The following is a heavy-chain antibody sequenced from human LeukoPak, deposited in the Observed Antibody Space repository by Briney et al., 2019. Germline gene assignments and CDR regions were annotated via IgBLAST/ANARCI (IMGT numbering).Heavy chain of an antibody. Sequence: ASVKVSCKVSGYTLTELSMHWVRQAPGKGLEWMGGFDPEDGETIYAQKFQGRVTMTEDTSTDTAYMELSSLRSEDTAVYYCATVVGYYDSSGYSYFDYWGQGTLVTVSS. CDR1: GYTLTELS. CDR2: FDPEDGET. CDR3: ATVVGYYDSSGYSYFDY. D-gene: IGHD3-22*01. V-gene: IGHV1-24*01. J-gene: IGHJ4*02.